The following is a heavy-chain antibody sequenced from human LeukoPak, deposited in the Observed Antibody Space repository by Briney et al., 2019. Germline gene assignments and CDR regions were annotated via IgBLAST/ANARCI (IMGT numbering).Heavy chain of an antibody. V-gene: IGHV1-18*04. CDR2: VSGNNGHT. CDR3: ARGHLLSLDY. CDR1: GYTFTNYG. J-gene: IGHJ4*02. Sequence: ASVKVSCKASGYTFTNYGITWVRQAPGQGLERMGWVSGNNGHTKYAQTLQGRVTMTPDTSTNTAYMELRSLRSDDTAVYYCARGHLLSLDYWGQGTLVTVSS.